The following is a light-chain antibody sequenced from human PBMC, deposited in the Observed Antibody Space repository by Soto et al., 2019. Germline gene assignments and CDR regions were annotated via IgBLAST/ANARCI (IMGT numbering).Light chain of an antibody. J-gene: IGLJ1*01. Sequence: QSVLTQPRSVCGSPGQSVTISCTGTSSDVGGYNYVSWYQQHPGKAPKLMIYDVSKRPSGVPDRFSGSKSGNTASLTISGLQAEDEADYYCCSYAGSYTFYVFGTGTNVTVL. CDR1: SSDVGGYNY. V-gene: IGLV2-11*01. CDR3: CSYAGSYTFYV. CDR2: DVS.